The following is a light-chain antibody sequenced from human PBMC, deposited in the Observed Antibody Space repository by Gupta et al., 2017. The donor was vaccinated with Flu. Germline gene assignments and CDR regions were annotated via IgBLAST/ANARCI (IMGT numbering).Light chain of an antibody. V-gene: IGKV4-1*01. J-gene: IGKJ4*01. CDR3: QQYYSTPPT. CDR1: QSVLYSSNNKNY. Sequence: NCKSSQSVLYSSNNKNYLAWYQQKPGQPPKLLIYWASTRESGVPDRFSGSGSGTDFTRTISSLQAEDVAVYYCQQYYSTPPTFGGGTKVEIK. CDR2: WAS.